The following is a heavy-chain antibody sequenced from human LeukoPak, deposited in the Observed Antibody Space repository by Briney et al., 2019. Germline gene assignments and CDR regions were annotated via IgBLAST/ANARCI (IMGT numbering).Heavy chain of an antibody. CDR3: ARGLYGDRRNYYYYGMDV. CDR2: IYSGGST. D-gene: IGHD4-17*01. Sequence: GGSLRLSCAASGFTFSSYAMSWVRQAPGKGLEWVSVIYSGGSTYYADSVKGRFTISRDNSKNTLYLQMNSLRAEDTAVYYCARGLYGDRRNYYYYGMDVWGQGTTVTVSS. V-gene: IGHV3-53*01. J-gene: IGHJ6*02. CDR1: GFTFSSYA.